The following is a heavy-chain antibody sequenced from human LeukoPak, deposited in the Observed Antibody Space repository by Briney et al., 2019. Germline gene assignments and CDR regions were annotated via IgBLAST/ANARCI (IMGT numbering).Heavy chain of an antibody. D-gene: IGHD3-10*01. CDR1: GFTFSSYA. V-gene: IGHV3-23*01. Sequence: PGGSLRLSCAASGFTFSSYATSWVRQAPGKGLEWVSAISGSGATTYYADSVKGRITISRDKSNNTLYLQMNSLRAEDTAVYYCAKDYAYYYGSGIGGFDYWGQGTLVTVSS. J-gene: IGHJ4*02. CDR3: AKDYAYYYGSGIGGFDY. CDR2: ISGSGATT.